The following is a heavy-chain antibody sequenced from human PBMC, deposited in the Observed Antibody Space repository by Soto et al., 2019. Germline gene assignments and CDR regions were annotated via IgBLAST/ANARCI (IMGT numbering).Heavy chain of an antibody. Sequence: EVQLVESGGGLVQPGGSLRLSCAASGFTFSSYWMSWVRQAPGKGLEWVANIKQDGSEKYYVDSVKGRFTISRDNAKNSLYLQMNSLRAEDTAVYYCARGLTIFGVGYYYYYGMDVWGQGTTVTVSS. CDR2: IKQDGSEK. J-gene: IGHJ6*02. V-gene: IGHV3-7*03. D-gene: IGHD3-3*01. CDR3: ARGLTIFGVGYYYYYGMDV. CDR1: GFTFSSYW.